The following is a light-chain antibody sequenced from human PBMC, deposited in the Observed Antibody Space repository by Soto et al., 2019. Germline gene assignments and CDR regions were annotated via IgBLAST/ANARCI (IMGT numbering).Light chain of an antibody. CDR3: QQTYSTPHT. CDR1: QSISSY. V-gene: IGKV1-39*01. CDR2: AAS. J-gene: IGKJ3*01. Sequence: IQMTQSPASLSASVGDRVTITCRASQSISSYLNWYQQKPGKAPKLLIYAASSLQSGVPSRFTGSGSGTDFTLTRSSLQPEDFATYYCQQTYSTPHTFGPGTKVDVK.